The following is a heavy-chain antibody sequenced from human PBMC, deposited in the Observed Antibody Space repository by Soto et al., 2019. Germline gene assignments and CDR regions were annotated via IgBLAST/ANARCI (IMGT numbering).Heavy chain of an antibody. CDR1: GFTFSSYY. Sequence: GGSLRLSCAASGFTFSSYYMHWVRQAPGKGLEWVSAISGSGGSTYYADSVKGRFTISRDNSKNTLYLQMNTLRAEDTAVYYCAKDRAQQWLGTNWFDPWGQGTLVTVSS. CDR3: AKDRAQQWLGTNWFDP. CDR2: ISGSGGST. J-gene: IGHJ5*02. D-gene: IGHD6-19*01. V-gene: IGHV3-23*01.